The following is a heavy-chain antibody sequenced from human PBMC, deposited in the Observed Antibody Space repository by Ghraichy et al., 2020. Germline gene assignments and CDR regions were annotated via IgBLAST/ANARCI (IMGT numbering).Heavy chain of an antibody. V-gene: IGHV3-48*02. CDR3: AREGPGISVAGL. J-gene: IGHJ4*02. Sequence: GESLNISCAASGFTFSIYNMNWVRQAPGKGLEWVAYINSRSNAVHYADPVRGRFTISRDNANNSLFLQMNSLRDDDTAVYYCAREGPGISVAGLWGQGTLVTVSS. CDR2: INSRSNAV. CDR1: GFTFSIYN. D-gene: IGHD6-19*01.